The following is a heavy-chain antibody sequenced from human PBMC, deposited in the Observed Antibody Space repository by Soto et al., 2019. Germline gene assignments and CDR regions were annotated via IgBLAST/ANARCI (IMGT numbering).Heavy chain of an antibody. CDR3: AHRVLRTVFGLVTTTAIYFDF. J-gene: IGHJ4*02. D-gene: IGHD3-3*01. V-gene: IGHV2-5*02. CDR2: IYWDDDK. Sequence: QITLNESGPTVVRPTETLTLTCRFSGFSLTTSGVGVGWIRQSPGKAPEWLALIYWDDDKRYSASQKSRLTIIKDTSKNQVVLTVSDLDPTDKATYYCAHRVLRTVFGLVTTTAIYFDFWGQGTPVAVSS. CDR1: GFSLTTSGVG.